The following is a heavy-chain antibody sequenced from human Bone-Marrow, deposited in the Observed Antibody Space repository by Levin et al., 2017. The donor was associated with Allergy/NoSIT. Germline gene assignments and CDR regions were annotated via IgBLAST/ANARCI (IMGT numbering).Heavy chain of an antibody. D-gene: IGHD3-3*01. CDR2: ISPYNGDT. J-gene: IGHJ4*02. CDR3: ARENAGPSDLWSGYRGFDY. V-gene: IGHV1-18*01. Sequence: GESLKISCRASGYTFTFYGISWVRQAPGQGLEWMGWISPYNGDTNYAQKLQGRVTMTTDTSTNIAYMELRNLRSDDTAVYYCARENAGPSDLWSGYRGFDYWGQGTLVTVSS. CDR1: GYTFTFYG.